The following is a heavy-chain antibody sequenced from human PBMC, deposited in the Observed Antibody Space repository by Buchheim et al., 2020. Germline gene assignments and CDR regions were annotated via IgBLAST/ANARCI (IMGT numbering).Heavy chain of an antibody. CDR2: IYYGGST. CDR3: ARDLRGGEFDY. D-gene: IGHD3-10*01. J-gene: IGHJ4*02. Sequence: QVQLQESGPGLVKPSETLSLTCTVSGGSISTYYWSWIRQPLGKGLEWIGYIYYGGSTNYNPSLKSRVTISVDTSKNQFSLKLSSVTAADTAVYYCARDLRGGEFDYWGQGTL. V-gene: IGHV4-59*01. CDR1: GGSISTYY.